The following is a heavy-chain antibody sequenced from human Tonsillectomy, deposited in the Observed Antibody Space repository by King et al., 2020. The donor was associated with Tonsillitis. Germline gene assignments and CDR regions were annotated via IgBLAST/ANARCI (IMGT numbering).Heavy chain of an antibody. Sequence: VQLVESGGGLVTPGGSLRLSCAASGFTFSDSYMSWLRQAPGKGLEWVSYISGGGFTIYYADSVKGRFTVSRDNAENSMSLQMNSLRAEDTAVYYCARDRWPALGLHEDPTSGTGGFDCWGQGTLVTVSS. CDR1: GFTFSDSY. CDR2: ISGGGFTI. CDR3: ARDRWPALGLHEDPTSGTGGFDC. J-gene: IGHJ4*02. V-gene: IGHV3-11*01. D-gene: IGHD3-16*01.